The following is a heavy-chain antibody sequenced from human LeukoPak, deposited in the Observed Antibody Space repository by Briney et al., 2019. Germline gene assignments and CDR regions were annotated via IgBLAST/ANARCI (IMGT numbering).Heavy chain of an antibody. CDR3: ARQWLING. CDR1: GFTFSSYA. J-gene: IGHJ4*02. V-gene: IGHV3-23*01. CDR2: ISESGGTT. D-gene: IGHD6-19*01. Sequence: PSETLSLSCAASGFTFSSYAMNWVRQAPGKGLEWVSSISESGGTTDYADSVKGRFTISRDNSKNTLYLQMNSLRAEDTAVYYCARQWLINGWGQGILVTVSS.